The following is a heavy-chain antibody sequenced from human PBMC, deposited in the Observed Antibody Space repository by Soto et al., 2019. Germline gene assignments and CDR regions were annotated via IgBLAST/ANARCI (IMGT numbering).Heavy chain of an antibody. Sequence: GGSLRLSCAASGFTFSSYSMNWVRQAPGKGLAWVSYISSSSSTIYYADSVKGRFTISRDNAKNSLYLQMNSLRAEDTAVYYCARIVVVPAAKPYYYYYYMDVWGKGTTVTVSS. CDR1: GFTFSSYS. V-gene: IGHV3-48*01. CDR2: ISSSSSTI. J-gene: IGHJ6*03. D-gene: IGHD2-2*01. CDR3: ARIVVVPAAKPYYYYYYMDV.